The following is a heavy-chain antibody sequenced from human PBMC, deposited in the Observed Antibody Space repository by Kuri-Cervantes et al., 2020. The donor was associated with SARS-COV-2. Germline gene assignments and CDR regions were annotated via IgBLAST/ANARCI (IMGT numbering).Heavy chain of an antibody. V-gene: IGHV3-11*01. CDR3: ATGDYSNYYYYGMDV. CDR1: GFTFSDYY. D-gene: IGHD4-11*01. CDR2: ISSSGSTI. Sequence: GESLKISCAASGFTFSDYYMSWIRQAPGKGLEWVSYISSSGSTIYYADSVKGRFTISRDNAKNSLYLQMNSLRAEDTAVYYCATGDYSNYYYYGMDVWGQGTTVTVSS. J-gene: IGHJ6*02.